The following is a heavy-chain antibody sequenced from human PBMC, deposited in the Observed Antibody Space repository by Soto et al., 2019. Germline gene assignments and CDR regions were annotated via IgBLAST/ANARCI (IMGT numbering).Heavy chain of an antibody. V-gene: IGHV3-33*01. J-gene: IGHJ6*02. CDR2: IWYDGSNK. D-gene: IGHD2-2*02. CDR1: GFTFSSYG. Sequence: PWGSLRLSCAASGFTFSSYGMHWVRQAPGKGLEWVAVIWYDGSNKYYADSVKGRFTISRDNSKNTLYLQMNSLRAEDTAVYYCARDLGYCSSTSCYTGDGMDVWGQGTTVTVSS. CDR3: ARDLGYCSSTSCYTGDGMDV.